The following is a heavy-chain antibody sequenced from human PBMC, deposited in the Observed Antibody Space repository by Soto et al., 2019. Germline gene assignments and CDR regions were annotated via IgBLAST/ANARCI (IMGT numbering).Heavy chain of an antibody. Sequence: ASVKVSCKASGYTLTSHYMHWVRQAPGQGLEWMGIITPSGGSTSYAQKFQGRVTMTRDTSTSTVYMELSSLTSEDTAVYYCATGLDEYGFYYFDFWGQGTLVTVSS. CDR1: GYTLTSHY. CDR3: ATGLDEYGFYYFDF. V-gene: IGHV1-46*03. J-gene: IGHJ4*02. CDR2: ITPSGGST. D-gene: IGHD4-17*01.